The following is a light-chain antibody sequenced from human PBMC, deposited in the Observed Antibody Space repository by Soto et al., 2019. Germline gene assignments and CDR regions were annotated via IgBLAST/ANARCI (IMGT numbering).Light chain of an antibody. J-gene: IGLJ1*01. Sequence: QSALTQPASVSGSPGQSITISCSGTTSDVGGYNLVSWYQQHTAKAPKLLIYEGTQRPSGVSNRFSASKSGNTASLFISGLQAEDEADYYCSSYTSDSSYVFGSGTKLTVL. CDR1: TSDVGGYNL. CDR2: EGT. V-gene: IGLV2-14*02. CDR3: SSYTSDSSYV.